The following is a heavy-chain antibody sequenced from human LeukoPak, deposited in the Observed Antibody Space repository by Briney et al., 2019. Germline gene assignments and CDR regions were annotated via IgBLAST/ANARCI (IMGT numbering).Heavy chain of an antibody. J-gene: IGHJ4*02. V-gene: IGHV3-21*01. CDR3: VTIPGVVTAILPTSDY. Sequence: GGSLRLSCAASGFTFSSYSMNWVRQAPGKGLEWVSSISSSSSYIYYADSVKGRFTISRDNAKNSLYLQMNSLGAEDTAVYYCVTIPGVVTAILPTSDYWGQGTLVTVSS. CDR2: ISSSSSYI. D-gene: IGHD2-21*02. CDR1: GFTFSSYS.